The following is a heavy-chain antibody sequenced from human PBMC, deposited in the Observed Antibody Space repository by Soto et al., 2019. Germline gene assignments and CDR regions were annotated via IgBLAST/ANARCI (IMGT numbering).Heavy chain of an antibody. CDR2: VKQDGNEK. J-gene: IGHJ4*02. D-gene: IGHD1-26*01. Sequence: EVQLVESGGGLVQPGGSLRLSCAASGYPCSNYWMSWVRQAPGKGLEWVANVKQDGNEKYYVDSVKGRFTISRDNAKNSLYLQMNSLGGDDTALYYCVTGGYYYGNWGQGTLVTVSS. CDR1: GYPCSNYW. V-gene: IGHV3-7*04. CDR3: VTGGYYYGN.